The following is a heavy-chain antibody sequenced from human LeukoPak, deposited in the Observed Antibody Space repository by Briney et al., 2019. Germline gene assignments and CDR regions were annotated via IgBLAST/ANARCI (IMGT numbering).Heavy chain of an antibody. V-gene: IGHV3-23*01. Sequence: GGSLRLSCTASGFTSGDYAMSWFRQAPGKGLEWVSAISGSGGSTYYADSVKGRFTISRDNSKNTLYLQMNSLRAEDTAVYYCAKEEWLGKMNFFDYWGQGTLVTVSS. D-gene: IGHD6-19*01. CDR3: AKEEWLGKMNFFDY. CDR1: GFTSGDYA. J-gene: IGHJ4*02. CDR2: ISGSGGST.